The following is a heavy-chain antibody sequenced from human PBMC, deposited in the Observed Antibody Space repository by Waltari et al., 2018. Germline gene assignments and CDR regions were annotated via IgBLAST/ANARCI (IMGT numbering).Heavy chain of an antibody. Sequence: QVQLVQSGAEVKKPGSSAKVSCKASGGTFSSYAISWVRQAPGQGLEWMGGIIPIFGTANYAQKVQGRVTSTAYESTSTAYMELSSLRSEDTAVYYCARGVARITILGVVTPPAYWGQGTLVTVSS. J-gene: IGHJ4*02. CDR1: GGTFSSYA. D-gene: IGHD3-3*01. CDR3: ARGVARITILGVVTPPAY. CDR2: IIPIFGTA. V-gene: IGHV1-69*01.